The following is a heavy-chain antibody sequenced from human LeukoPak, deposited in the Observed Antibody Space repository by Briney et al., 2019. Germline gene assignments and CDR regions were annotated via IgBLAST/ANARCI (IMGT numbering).Heavy chain of an antibody. D-gene: IGHD5-18*01. Sequence: PSETLSLTCTVSGGSISGLYWSWIRQPAGKGLEWVGRIYASGTANYNPSLQSRVIMSAVRSKNQFSLELKSVTAADTAVYYCARAELYNYGHVGFFDYWGQGTLVTVSS. CDR3: ARAELYNYGHVGFFDY. V-gene: IGHV4-4*07. CDR2: IYASGTA. J-gene: IGHJ4*02. CDR1: GGSISGLY.